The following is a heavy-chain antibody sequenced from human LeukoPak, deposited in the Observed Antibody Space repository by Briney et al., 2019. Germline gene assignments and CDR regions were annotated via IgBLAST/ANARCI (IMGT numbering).Heavy chain of an antibody. CDR1: GGSISSGDYY. V-gene: IGHV4-30-4*08. CDR3: ATTGGSGAFDI. J-gene: IGHJ3*02. CDR2: IYYSGST. D-gene: IGHD4-17*01. Sequence: SETLSLTCTVSGGSISSGDYYWSWIRQPPGKGLEWIGYIYYSGSTYYNPSLKSRVTISIDTSKNQFSLKLSSVTAADTAVYYCATTGGSGAFDIWGQGTMVTVSS.